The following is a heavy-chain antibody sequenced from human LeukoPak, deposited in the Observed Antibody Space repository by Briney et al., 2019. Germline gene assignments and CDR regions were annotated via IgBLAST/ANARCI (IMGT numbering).Heavy chain of an antibody. CDR3: ARDYYDSSGYGGYFDY. D-gene: IGHD3-22*01. J-gene: IGHJ4*02. CDR1: GGTFSSYA. CDR2: IIPIFGTA. V-gene: IGHV1-69*05. Sequence: ASVKVSCKASGGTFSSYAISWVRQAPGQGLEWMGGIIPIFGTANYAQKFQGRVTITTDESTSTAYMELSSLRSEDTAVYYCARDYYDSSGYGGYFDYWGQGTLVTVSS.